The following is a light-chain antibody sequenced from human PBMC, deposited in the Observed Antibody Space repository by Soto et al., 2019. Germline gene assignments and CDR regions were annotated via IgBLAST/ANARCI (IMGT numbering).Light chain of an antibody. CDR3: QTWGSGIRVV. CDR1: SGHSCYA. Sequence: QLVLTQSPSASASLGASVKLTCTLSSGHSCYAIAWHQQQPEKGPRYLMKLNSDGSHSKGDGIPDRFSGSSSGAERYLTISSLQSEDEADYYCQTWGSGIRVVFGGGPKVTVL. V-gene: IGLV4-69*01. J-gene: IGLJ2*01. CDR2: LNSDGSH.